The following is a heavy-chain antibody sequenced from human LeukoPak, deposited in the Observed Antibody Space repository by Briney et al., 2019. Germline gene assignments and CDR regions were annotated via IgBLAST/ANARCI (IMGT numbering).Heavy chain of an antibody. CDR1: GGTFSSYA. D-gene: IGHD6-13*01. J-gene: IGHJ4*02. V-gene: IGHV1-2*06. Sequence: ASVKISCKASGGTFSSYAISWVRQAPGQGLEWMGRINPNSGGTNYAQKFQGRVTMTRDTSISTAYMELSRLRSDDTAVYYCARAISSSSYYFDCWGQGTLVTVSS. CDR2: INPNSGGT. CDR3: ARAISSSSYYFDC.